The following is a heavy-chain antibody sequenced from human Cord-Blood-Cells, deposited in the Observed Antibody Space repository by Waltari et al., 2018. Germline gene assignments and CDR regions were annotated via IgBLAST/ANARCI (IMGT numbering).Heavy chain of an antibody. CDR3: AREVRRDGYRGAFDI. Sequence: QVQLVQSGAEVKKPGASVKVSCKASGYTFTGYYMHWVRQAPGQGLEWMGWINPNSGGTNYAQKFQGRVTMTRDTSISTAYMELSRLRSDDTAVYYCAREVRRDGYRGAFDIWGQGTMVTVSS. V-gene: IGHV1-2*02. D-gene: IGHD5-12*01. CDR2: INPNSGGT. CDR1: GYTFTGYY. J-gene: IGHJ3*02.